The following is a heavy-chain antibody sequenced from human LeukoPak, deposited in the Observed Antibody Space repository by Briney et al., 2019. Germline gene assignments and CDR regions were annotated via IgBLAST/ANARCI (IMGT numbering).Heavy chain of an antibody. Sequence: PGGSLRLSCSASGFTFSTYAMHWVRQAPGKGLEYVSAISPNGDSTYYADSVKGRFTISRDNSKNTLYLQMSSLRAEDTAVYYCARDRVAAADWGQGTLVTVSS. D-gene: IGHD6-13*01. J-gene: IGHJ4*02. CDR1: GFTFSTYA. V-gene: IGHV3-64D*06. CDR3: ARDRVAAAD. CDR2: ISPNGDST.